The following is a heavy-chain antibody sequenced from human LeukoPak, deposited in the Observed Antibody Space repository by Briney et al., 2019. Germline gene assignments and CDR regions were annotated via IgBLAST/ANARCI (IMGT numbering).Heavy chain of an antibody. J-gene: IGHJ6*02. V-gene: IGHV3-30-3*01. CDR3: AREPSYDYGDYPSYGMDV. D-gene: IGHD4-17*01. Sequence: SGGSLRLSCAASGFTFSSYAMHWVRQAPGKGLEWVAVISYDGSNKYYADSVKGRFTISRDNSKNTLFLQMNSLRAEDTAVYYCAREPSYDYGDYPSYGMDVWGQGTTVTVSS. CDR2: ISYDGSNK. CDR1: GFTFSSYA.